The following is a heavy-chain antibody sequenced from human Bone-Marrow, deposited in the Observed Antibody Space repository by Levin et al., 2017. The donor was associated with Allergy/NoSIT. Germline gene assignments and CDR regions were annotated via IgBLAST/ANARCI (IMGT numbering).Heavy chain of an antibody. D-gene: IGHD3-9*01. CDR3: VRVDLKIGTFDI. J-gene: IGHJ3*02. Sequence: SETLSLTCGVSGVSIDNNNYYWSWIRQHPEKGLEWIGYIYHSGSTYYNPSLKSRLSMSVDTAKNQFSLNLTSVSAADTAVFYCVRVDLKIGTFDIWGQGTRVTVSS. CDR2: IYHSGST. V-gene: IGHV4-31*11. CDR1: GVSIDNNNYY.